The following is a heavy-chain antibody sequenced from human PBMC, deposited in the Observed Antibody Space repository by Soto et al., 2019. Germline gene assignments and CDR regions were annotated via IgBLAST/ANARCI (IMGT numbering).Heavy chain of an antibody. CDR3: ARHSLDYGDYECYFDY. D-gene: IGHD4-17*01. Sequence: SETLSLTCTVSGGSISSYYWSWIRQPPGKGLEWIGYIYYSGRTNYNPSLKSRVTISVDTSKNQFSLKLSSVTAADTAVYYCARHSLDYGDYECYFDYWGQGTLVTVSS. CDR2: IYYSGRT. CDR1: GGSISSYY. V-gene: IGHV4-59*01. J-gene: IGHJ4*02.